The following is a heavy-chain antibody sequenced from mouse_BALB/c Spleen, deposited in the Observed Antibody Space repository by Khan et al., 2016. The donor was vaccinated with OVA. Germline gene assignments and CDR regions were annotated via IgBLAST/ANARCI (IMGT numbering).Heavy chain of an antibody. CDR2: INPHIGET. Sequence: VQLKQSGPELVKPGASVKISCKASGYSFTGYFMNWVMQSHGKSLEWIGRINPHIGETFYNQKFKDKATLTEDESSSTAHMELRSLASEVSAVYYGERIDGSDVDYWGQGTTLTVSS. CDR3: ERIDGSDVDY. CDR1: GYSFTGYF. J-gene: IGHJ2*01. V-gene: IGHV1-20*02. D-gene: IGHD1-1*01.